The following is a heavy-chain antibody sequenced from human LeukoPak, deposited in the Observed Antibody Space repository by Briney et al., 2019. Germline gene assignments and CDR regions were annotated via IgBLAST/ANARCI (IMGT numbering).Heavy chain of an antibody. CDR1: GYTFTGYG. Sequence: GASVKVSCKASGYTFTGYGISWVRQAPGQGLEWMGGIIPIFGTANYAQKFQGRVTITADESTSTAYMELSSLRSEDTAVYYCATGPYGMDVWGQGTTVTVSS. J-gene: IGHJ6*02. CDR3: ATGPYGMDV. CDR2: IIPIFGTA. V-gene: IGHV1-69*13.